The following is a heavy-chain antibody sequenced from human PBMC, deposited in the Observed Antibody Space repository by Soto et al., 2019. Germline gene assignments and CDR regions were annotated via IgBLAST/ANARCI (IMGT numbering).Heavy chain of an antibody. CDR3: ARVLDYNWFDP. J-gene: IGHJ5*02. CDR1: GFTFSNYK. D-gene: IGHD3-9*01. Sequence: EGSLRLYCAASGFTFSNYKMNWVRQAPGKGLEWVSYISSSGSSIYYADSVKGRFTMSRDNAKNSLYLQMNSLRAEDTAVYYCARVLDYNWFDPWGQGTLVTVSS. V-gene: IGHV3-48*03. CDR2: ISSSGSSI.